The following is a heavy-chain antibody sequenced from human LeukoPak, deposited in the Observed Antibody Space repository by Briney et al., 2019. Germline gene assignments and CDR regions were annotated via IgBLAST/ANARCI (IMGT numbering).Heavy chain of an antibody. CDR2: INHSGST. CDR1: GGSFSGYY. D-gene: IGHD3-10*01. Sequence: SETLSLTCAVYGGSFSGYYWSWLRQPPGKGLEWIGEINHSGSTNYNPSLKSRVTISVDTSKNQFSLKLSSGTAADTAVYYRASNRDLVRGLFDPWGQGTLVTVSS. J-gene: IGHJ5*02. CDR3: ASNRDLVRGLFDP. V-gene: IGHV4-34*01.